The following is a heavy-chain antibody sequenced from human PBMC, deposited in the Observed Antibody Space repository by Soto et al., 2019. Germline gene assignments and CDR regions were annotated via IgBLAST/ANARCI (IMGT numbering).Heavy chain of an antibody. CDR1: GGSFSGYY. CDR2: INHSGST. Sequence: SETLSLTCAVYGGSFSGYYWSWIRQPPGKGLEWIGEINHSGSTNYNPSLKSRVTISVDTSKNQFSLKLSSVTAADTAVYYCARGLTLYWYFDLWGRGTLVTVSS. V-gene: IGHV4-34*01. J-gene: IGHJ2*01. CDR3: ARGLTLYWYFDL. D-gene: IGHD2-15*01.